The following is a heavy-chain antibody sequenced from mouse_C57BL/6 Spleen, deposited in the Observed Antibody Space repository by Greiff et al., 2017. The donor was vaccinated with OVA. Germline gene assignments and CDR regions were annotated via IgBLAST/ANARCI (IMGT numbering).Heavy chain of an antibody. CDR2: ISDGGSYT. Sequence: EVQGVESGGGLVKPGGSLKLSCAASGFTFSSYAMSWVRQTPEKRLEWVATISDGGSYTYYPDNVKGRFTISRDNAKNNLYLQMSHLKSEDTAMYYCARIQGDAMDYWGQGTSVTVSS. J-gene: IGHJ4*01. CDR3: ARIQGDAMDY. V-gene: IGHV5-4*01. CDR1: GFTFSSYA.